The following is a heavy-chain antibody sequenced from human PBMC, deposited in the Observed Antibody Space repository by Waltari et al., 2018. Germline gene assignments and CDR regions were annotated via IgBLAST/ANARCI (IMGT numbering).Heavy chain of an antibody. D-gene: IGHD5-12*01. CDR1: RSSIRTNNYY. Sequence: QLQLQESGPGLVKPSETLSLTCTVSRSSIRTNNYYWGWVRQPPGKGLVWIGSFYKSGTTYYNPSLKSRVTISVDTSNNQFSLKLNSVTAADTAVYYCVRGYPDIVATISDYWGQGTLVIVSS. CDR3: VRGYPDIVATISDY. V-gene: IGHV4-39*07. CDR2: FYKSGTT. J-gene: IGHJ4*02.